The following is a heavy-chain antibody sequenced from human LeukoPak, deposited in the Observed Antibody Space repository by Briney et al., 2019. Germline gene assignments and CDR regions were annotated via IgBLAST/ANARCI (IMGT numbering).Heavy chain of an antibody. CDR2: ISRSSAYI. Sequence: GGSLRLSCAASGFTLSSYSMNWVRQAPGKGLEWVSSISRSSAYIYYADSVKGRFTISRDNAKNTLYLQMNSLRAEDTAVYYCAKRGLLWGQGTLVTVSS. CDR3: AKRGLL. D-gene: IGHD3-10*01. V-gene: IGHV3-21*04. CDR1: GFTLSSYS. J-gene: IGHJ4*02.